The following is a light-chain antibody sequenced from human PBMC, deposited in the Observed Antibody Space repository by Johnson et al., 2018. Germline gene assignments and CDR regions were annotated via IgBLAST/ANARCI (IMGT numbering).Light chain of an antibody. CDR3: GTWDSSLSAGNV. V-gene: IGLV1-51*02. Sequence: SVLTQPPSVSAAPGQKVTISCSVSSSNIGNNYVSWYQQLPGTAPKLLIYENNKRPSGIPDRFSGSKSGTSATLGITGLQTGDEADYYCGTWDSSLSAGNVFGTGTKVTVL. J-gene: IGLJ1*01. CDR2: ENN. CDR1: SSNIGNNY.